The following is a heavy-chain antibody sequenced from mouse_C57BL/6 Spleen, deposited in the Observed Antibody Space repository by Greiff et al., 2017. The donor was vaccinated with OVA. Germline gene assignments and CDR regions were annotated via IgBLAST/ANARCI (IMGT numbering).Heavy chain of an antibody. CDR3: ARESLRYFDV. Sequence: QVQLQQSGPGLVQPSQSLSITCTVSGFSLTSYGVHWVRQSPGKGLEWLGVIWSGGSTAYTAAFISRLSISKDNSKSQVFFKMNSLQADDTAIYYCARESLRYFDVWGTGTTVTVSS. CDR2: IWSGGST. V-gene: IGHV2-2*01. CDR1: GFSLTSYG. J-gene: IGHJ1*03.